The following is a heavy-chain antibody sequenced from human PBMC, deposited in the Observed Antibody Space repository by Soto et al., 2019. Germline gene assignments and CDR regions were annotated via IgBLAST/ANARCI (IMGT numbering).Heavy chain of an antibody. Sequence: QAHLVESGGGVVQPGRSLRLSCAASGFTFTSYGMHWVRQAPGTRLAWVALISYDGGLQHYADSVKGRFTISRDNSKNMVLLQMDSLRAEDTAVYYCVSDRGYGHASGPLSWGQGTLVSVSS. V-gene: IGHV3-30*03. CDR3: VSDRGYGHASGPLS. CDR2: ISYDGGLQ. J-gene: IGHJ5*02. CDR1: GFTFTSYG. D-gene: IGHD5-18*01.